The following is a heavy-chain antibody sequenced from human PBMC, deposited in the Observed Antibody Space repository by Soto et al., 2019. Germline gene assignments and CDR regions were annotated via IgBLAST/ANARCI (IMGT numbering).Heavy chain of an antibody. CDR2: ISYDGSNK. D-gene: IGHD6-19*01. CDR3: AKGPPKEWLVDY. J-gene: IGHJ4*02. V-gene: IGHV3-30*18. Sequence: GGSLRLSCAASGFTFSSYGMHWVRQAPGKGLEWVAVISYDGSNKYYADFVEGRVTIPRDNSKYMLYLQMNSMRAGDPAVYYCAKGPPKEWLVDYWGQGTLVTVSS. CDR1: GFTFSSYG.